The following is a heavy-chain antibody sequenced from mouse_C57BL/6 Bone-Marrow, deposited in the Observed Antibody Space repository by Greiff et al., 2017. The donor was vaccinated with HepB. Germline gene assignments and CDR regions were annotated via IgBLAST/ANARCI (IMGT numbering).Heavy chain of an antibody. J-gene: IGHJ1*03. CDR1: GYAFTNYL. CDR2: INPGSGGT. V-gene: IGHV1-54*01. Sequence: QVQLQQSGAELVRPGTSVKVSCKASGYAFTNYLIEWVKQRPGQGLEWIGVINPGSGGTKYNEKLKGKATLTADKSSSTAYMQLRSLTSEDSAVYFCARSVQYYGSSYWYFDVWGTGTTVTVSS. D-gene: IGHD1-1*01. CDR3: ARSVQYYGSSYWYFDV.